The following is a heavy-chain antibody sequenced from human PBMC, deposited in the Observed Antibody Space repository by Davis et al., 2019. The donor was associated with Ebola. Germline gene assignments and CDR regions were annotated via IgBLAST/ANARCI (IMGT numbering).Heavy chain of an antibody. D-gene: IGHD3-22*01. CDR3: ARVRASSGYLGDYYYYYYMDV. J-gene: IGHJ6*03. CDR1: GGSISSSSYY. V-gene: IGHV4-39*07. CDR2: IYYSGST. Sequence: PGGSLGLSCTVSGGSISSSSYYWGWIRQPPGKGLEWIGYIYYSGSTYYNPSLKSRVTMSVDTSKNQFSLKLSSVTAADTAVYYCARVRASSGYLGDYYYYYYMDVWGKGTTVTVSS.